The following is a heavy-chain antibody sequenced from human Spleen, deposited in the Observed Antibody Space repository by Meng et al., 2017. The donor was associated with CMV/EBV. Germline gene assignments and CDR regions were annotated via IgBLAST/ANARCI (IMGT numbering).Heavy chain of an antibody. Sequence: SGYTFTSYGISWVRQAPGQGLEWMGWISAYNGNTNYAQKLQGRVTMTTDTSTSTAYMELRSLRSDDTAVYYCARDSYVSGGYLGWFDPWGQGTLVTVSS. CDR3: ARDSYVSGGYLGWFDP. CDR1: GYTFTSYG. V-gene: IGHV1-18*01. J-gene: IGHJ5*02. D-gene: IGHD3-16*02. CDR2: ISAYNGNT.